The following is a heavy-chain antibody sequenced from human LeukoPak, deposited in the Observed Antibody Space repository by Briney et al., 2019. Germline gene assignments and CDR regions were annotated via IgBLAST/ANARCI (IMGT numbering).Heavy chain of an antibody. CDR3: AREVYYGSGSYKAFDI. V-gene: IGHV4-59*01. D-gene: IGHD3-10*01. CDR1: GGSISSYY. J-gene: IGHJ3*02. CDR2: IYYSGST. Sequence: SETLSLTCTVSGGSISSYYWSWIRQPPGKGLEWIGYIYYSGSTNYNPSLKSRVTISVGTSKNQFSLKLSSVTAADTAVYYCAREVYYGSGSYKAFDIWGQGTMVTVSS.